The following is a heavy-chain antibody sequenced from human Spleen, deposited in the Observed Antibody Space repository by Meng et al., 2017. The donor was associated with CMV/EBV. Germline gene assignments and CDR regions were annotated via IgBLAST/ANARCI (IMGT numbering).Heavy chain of an antibody. V-gene: IGHV4-34*01. CDR1: GGSVSGYY. CDR3: ARGRGAAIFGVVRNWFDP. D-gene: IGHD3-3*01. J-gene: IGHJ5*02. CDR2: INHSGST. Sequence: QVQLQQWGAGLLKPSETLSLTCAVYGGSVSGYYWSWIRQPPGKGLEWIGEINHSGSTNYNPSLKSRVTISVDTYKNQFYLKLSSVTAADTAVYYCARGRGAAIFGVVRNWFDPWGQGTLVTVYS.